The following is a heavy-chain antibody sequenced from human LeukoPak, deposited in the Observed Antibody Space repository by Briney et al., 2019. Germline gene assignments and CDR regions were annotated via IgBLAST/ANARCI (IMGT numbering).Heavy chain of an antibody. D-gene: IGHD4-17*01. Sequence: PSETLSLTCTVSGGSISSYYCSWIRQPPGKGLEWIGYIYYSGSTNYNPSLKSRVTISVDTSKNQFSLKLSSVTAADTAVYYCARERRDYGDPIDYWGQGTLVTVSS. CDR1: GGSISSYY. CDR2: IYYSGST. J-gene: IGHJ4*02. CDR3: ARERRDYGDPIDY. V-gene: IGHV4-59*01.